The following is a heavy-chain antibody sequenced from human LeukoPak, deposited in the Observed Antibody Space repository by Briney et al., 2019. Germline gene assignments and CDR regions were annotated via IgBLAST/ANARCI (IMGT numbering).Heavy chain of an antibody. Sequence: AGGSLRLSCAASGFTFNRHAMSWVRQAPGEGLEWVSAIRGDGADTYHADSVKGRFTIFRDSSTNALYLQMNSLSAEDTAIYYCAKSDCSPISCYVLDNWGQGTLVTVSS. V-gene: IGHV3-23*01. D-gene: IGHD2-2*01. J-gene: IGHJ4*02. CDR1: GFTFNRHA. CDR2: IRGDGADT. CDR3: AKSDCSPISCYVLDN.